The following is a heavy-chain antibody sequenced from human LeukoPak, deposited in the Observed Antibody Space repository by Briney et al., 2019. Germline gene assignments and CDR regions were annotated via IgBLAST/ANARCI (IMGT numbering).Heavy chain of an antibody. CDR2: ISSDGSYT. J-gene: IGHJ4*02. CDR1: GCIFSGFY. D-gene: IGHD5-24*01. CDR3: TRALLVRNGYNYSPNYFDY. V-gene: IGHV3-11*05. Sequence: NPGGPLRLSCAVSGCIFSGFYIHCIRQSPGKGVEWVAYISSDGSYTSYGDSEKAIFNISRDNSKNTLYLQMNSLRAEDTAVYYCTRALLVRNGYNYSPNYFDYWGQGTLVTVSS.